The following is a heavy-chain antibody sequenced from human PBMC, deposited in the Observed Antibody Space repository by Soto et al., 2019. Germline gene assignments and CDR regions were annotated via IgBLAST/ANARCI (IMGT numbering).Heavy chain of an antibody. D-gene: IGHD3-22*01. CDR1: GGSISSGDYY. V-gene: IGHV4-30-4*01. CDR3: AREPRYYDSSGYYTRPVDY. J-gene: IGHJ4*02. CDR2: IYYSGST. Sequence: QVQLQESGPGLVKPSQTLSLTCTVSGGSISSGDYYWSWIRQPPGKGLEWIGYIYYSGSTYYNPSLKSRVTISVDTSKNQCSPKLSSVTAADTAVYYCAREPRYYDSSGYYTRPVDYWGQGTLVTVSS.